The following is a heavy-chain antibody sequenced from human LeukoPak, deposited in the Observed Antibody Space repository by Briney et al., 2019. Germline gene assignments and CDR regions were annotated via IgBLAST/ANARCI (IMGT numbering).Heavy chain of an antibody. CDR2: IYYSGST. CDR1: GGSISSSSYY. CDR3: ARALCGGDCYGENWFDP. D-gene: IGHD2-21*02. Sequence: PSETLSLTCTVSGGSISSSSYYWGWIRQPPGKGLEWIGSIYYSGSTYYNLSLKSRVTISVDTSKNQFSLKLGSVTAADTAVYYCARALCGGDCYGENWFDPWGQGTLVTVSS. V-gene: IGHV4-39*01. J-gene: IGHJ5*02.